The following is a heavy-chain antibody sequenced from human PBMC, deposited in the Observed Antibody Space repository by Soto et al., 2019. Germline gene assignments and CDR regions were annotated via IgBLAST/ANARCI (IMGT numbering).Heavy chain of an antibody. CDR1: GDSVSSNRAP. J-gene: IGHJ6*03. V-gene: IGHV6-1*01. D-gene: IGHD1-1*01. CDR3: ARGSWDDVTGHYYMDV. CDR2: AYYRLKWYI. Sequence: QVQLQQSGPGLVKPSQTLSLTCDISGDSVSSNRAPWNWIRQTPSRVLEWLGRAYYRLKWYINYAVSVKSRITVNPDPSKTQFSRQLNSVTPEDTAVYYCARGSWDDVTGHYYMDVWGKGTTVTVSS.